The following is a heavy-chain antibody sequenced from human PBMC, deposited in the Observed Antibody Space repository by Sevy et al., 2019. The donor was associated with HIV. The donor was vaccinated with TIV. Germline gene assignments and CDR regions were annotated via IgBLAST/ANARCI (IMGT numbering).Heavy chain of an antibody. Sequence: GGSLRLSCVASGFTFNTYWMTWVRQAPGKGLEWVANINPDGGEKDYVDSLKGRFTVSRDKAETSLYLHMNSLRVEDTAVYFVARLPWGVVVVPGTTPGQYFDYWGQGTLVTVSS. D-gene: IGHD2-2*01. CDR1: GFTFNTYW. CDR2: INPDGGEK. CDR3: ARLPWGVVVVPGTTPGQYFDY. J-gene: IGHJ4*02. V-gene: IGHV3-7*01.